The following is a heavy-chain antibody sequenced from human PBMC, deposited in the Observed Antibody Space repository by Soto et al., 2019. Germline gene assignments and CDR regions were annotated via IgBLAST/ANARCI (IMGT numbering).Heavy chain of an antibody. D-gene: IGHD3-3*01. Sequence: LSATLSLTCTVSGGSISSSSYYWGWIRQPPGKGLEWIGSIYYSGSTYYNPSLKSRVTISVDTSKNQFSLKLSSVTAADTAVYYCARRPYYDFWSGYSHFFNYWGQGTLVTVSS. J-gene: IGHJ4*02. CDR2: IYYSGST. CDR3: ARRPYYDFWSGYSHFFNY. V-gene: IGHV4-39*01. CDR1: GGSISSSSYY.